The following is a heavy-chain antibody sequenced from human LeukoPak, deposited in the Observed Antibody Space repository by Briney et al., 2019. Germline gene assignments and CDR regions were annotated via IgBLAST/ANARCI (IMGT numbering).Heavy chain of an antibody. D-gene: IGHD1-20*01. V-gene: IGHV3-30*04. CDR1: GFSFSYYA. CDR3: ARGFNWNDPLDH. CDR2: ISYDGRNK. J-gene: IGHJ4*02. Sequence: GGSLRLSCAASGFSFSYYAMHWVRQAPGKGLEWVAIISYDGRNKYYADSVKGRFTISRDNSKNTLYLQMNSLRPEDTAVYYCARGFNWNDPLDHWGQGTLVTVSS.